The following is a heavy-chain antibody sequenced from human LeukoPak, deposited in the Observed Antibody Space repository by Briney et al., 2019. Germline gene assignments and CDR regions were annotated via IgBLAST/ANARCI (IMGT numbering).Heavy chain of an antibody. D-gene: IGHD1-26*01. Sequence: GESLRLSYAASGFTYDDFAMHWVRHAPGKGQEWVAAIAYDGKKKDETASGRFTISRDDSKNPLNLQMNSLRPEDTAIYYCVRGGGVTDYYPFIGKYFGLWGRGTLVSVSS. J-gene: IGHJ2*01. CDR2: IAYDGKKK. CDR1: GFTYDDFA. V-gene: IGHV3-30*10. CDR3: VRGGGVTDYYPFIGKYFGL.